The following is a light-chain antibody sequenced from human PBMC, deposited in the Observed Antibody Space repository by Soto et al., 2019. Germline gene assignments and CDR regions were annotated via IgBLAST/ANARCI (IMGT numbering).Light chain of an antibody. CDR3: GSWDSSLSAYV. V-gene: IGLV1-40*01. CDR2: GNS. Sequence: QSALTQPPSVSGAPGQRVTISCTGSSSNIGAGYDVHWYQQLPGTAPKLLIYGNSNRPSGVPDRFSGSKSGTSATLGITGFQTGDEADYYCGSWDSSLSAYVFATGTKLTVL. J-gene: IGLJ1*01. CDR1: SSNIGAGYD.